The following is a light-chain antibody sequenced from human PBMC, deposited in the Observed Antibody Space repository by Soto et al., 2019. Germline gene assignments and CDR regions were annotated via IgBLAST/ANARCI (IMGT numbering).Light chain of an antibody. CDR3: AAWDDSLSGVV. Sequence: QSVLTQPPSASGTPEQRVTISCSGRSSNIGSNYVYWYQQLPGTAPKLLIYRNNQRPSGVPDRFSGSKSGTSASLAISVLRSEDEADYYCAAWDDSLSGVVFGGGTKVTVL. V-gene: IGLV1-47*01. J-gene: IGLJ2*01. CDR2: RNN. CDR1: SSNIGSNY.